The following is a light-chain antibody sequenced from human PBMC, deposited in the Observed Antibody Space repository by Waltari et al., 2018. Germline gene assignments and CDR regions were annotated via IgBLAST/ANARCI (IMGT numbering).Light chain of an antibody. V-gene: IGKV1-39*01. CDR1: QSISRN. J-gene: IGKJ4*01. CDR3: QQSYSIPLT. CDR2: AAS. Sequence: DIQMTQSPSSLSASVGDRVTITCRASQSISRNSNWYQQKPGQAPKLLIYAASSFHSGVPPRFSGRGSGTDFTLTLSSLQPEDFATYYCQQSYSIPLTFGGGTKVEIK.